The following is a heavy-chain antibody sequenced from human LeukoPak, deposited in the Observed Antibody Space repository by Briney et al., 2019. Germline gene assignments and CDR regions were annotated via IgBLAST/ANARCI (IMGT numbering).Heavy chain of an antibody. CDR2: MNPNSGNT. D-gene: IGHD6-13*01. CDR3: ARDLQTYSSQQNWFDP. Sequence: ASVKVSCKASGYTFTSYDINWVRQATGQGLEWMGWMNPNSGNTGYAQKFQGRVTITRNTSISTAYMELSSLRSEDTAVYYCARDLQTYSSQQNWFDPWGQGTLVTVSS. CDR1: GYTFTSYD. J-gene: IGHJ5*02. V-gene: IGHV1-8*03.